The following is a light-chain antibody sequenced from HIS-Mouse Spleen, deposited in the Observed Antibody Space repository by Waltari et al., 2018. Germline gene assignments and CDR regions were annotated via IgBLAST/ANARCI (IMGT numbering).Light chain of an antibody. V-gene: IGLV2-11*01. CDR2: DVS. J-gene: IGLJ1*01. CDR1: SSDVGGYNY. CDR3: CSYAGSYTGV. Sequence: QSALTQPRSVSGSPGQSVTISCTGTSSDVGGYNYVSWYQQHPGKAPKLMIYDVSKRPSGFPGRFSGSKSGNTASLTISGLQAEDEADYYCCSYAGSYTGVFGTGTKVTVL.